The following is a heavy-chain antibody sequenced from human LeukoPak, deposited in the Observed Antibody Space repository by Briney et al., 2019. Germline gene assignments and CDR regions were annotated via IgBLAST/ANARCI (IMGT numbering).Heavy chain of an antibody. D-gene: IGHD2-15*01. CDR2: ISGSGGST. Sequence: GGSLRLSCAASGFTFSSYAMSWVRQAPGKGLEWVSAISGSGGSTYYADSVKGRFTISRDNSKNTLYLQMNSLRAEDTAVYYCAKSGYCSGGSRPPDLDDWFDPWGQGTLVTVSS. CDR3: AKSGYCSGGSRPPDLDDWFDP. J-gene: IGHJ5*02. CDR1: GFTFSSYA. V-gene: IGHV3-23*01.